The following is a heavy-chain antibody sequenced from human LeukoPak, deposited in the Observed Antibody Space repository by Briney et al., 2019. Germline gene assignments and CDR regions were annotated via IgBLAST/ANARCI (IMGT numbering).Heavy chain of an antibody. V-gene: IGHV4-31*03. J-gene: IGHJ3*02. Sequence: SGTLSLTCTVSGGSISSGGYYWSWIRQHPGKGLEWIGYIYYSGSTYYNPSLKSRVTISVDTSKNQFSLKLSSVTAADTAVYYCARVLTDILTGYYPDAFDIWGQGTMVTVSS. D-gene: IGHD3-9*01. CDR2: IYYSGST. CDR3: ARVLTDILTGYYPDAFDI. CDR1: GGSISSGGYY.